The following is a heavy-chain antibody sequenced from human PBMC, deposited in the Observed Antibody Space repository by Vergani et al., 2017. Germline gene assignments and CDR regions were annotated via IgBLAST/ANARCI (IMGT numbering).Heavy chain of an antibody. J-gene: IGHJ6*03. Sequence: EVHLLESGGGLVQSGGSLRLSCAASGFTFSNSAVSWVRQAPGRGLAWVSSISGPGLSTYYADSVKGRFSISRDNSKNTVFLQMHSLRAEDTAIYYCARGLRAAGDYEGYYFHYMDVWGKGTTVTVSS. V-gene: IGHV3-23*01. D-gene: IGHD4-17*01. CDR3: ARGLRAAGDYEGYYFHYMDV. CDR2: ISGPGLST. CDR1: GFTFSNSA.